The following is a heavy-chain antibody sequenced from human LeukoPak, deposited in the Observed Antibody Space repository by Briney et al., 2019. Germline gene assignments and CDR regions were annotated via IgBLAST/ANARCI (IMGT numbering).Heavy chain of an antibody. CDR3: AKSLLTTATGSGRAFDI. CDR1: GFTFSSYS. CDR2: ISAGADLT. D-gene: IGHD1-14*01. J-gene: IGHJ3*02. Sequence: GGSLRLSCAASGFTFSSYSMNWVRQAPGKGLEWVSSISAGADLTFYADSERGRFSISRESSKDTLYLQVNSLRAEDTAVYYCAKSLLTTATGSGRAFDIWGQGTMVTVSS. V-gene: IGHV3-23*01.